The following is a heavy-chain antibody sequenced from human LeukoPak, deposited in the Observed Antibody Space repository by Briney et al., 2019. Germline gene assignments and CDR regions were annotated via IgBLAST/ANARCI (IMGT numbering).Heavy chain of an antibody. CDR2: IKHDGSEK. D-gene: IGHD1-7*01. V-gene: IGHV3-7*01. CDR3: ARMNYISSGWGAPFDY. Sequence: SGGSLRLSCAASGFTFSSIWMSWVRQAPGKGLEWVANIKHDGSEKYYVDSVKGRFTISRDNAKNSLYLQMNSLRAEDTAVYYCARMNYISSGWGAPFDYWGQGTLVTVSS. CDR1: GFTFSSIW. J-gene: IGHJ4*02.